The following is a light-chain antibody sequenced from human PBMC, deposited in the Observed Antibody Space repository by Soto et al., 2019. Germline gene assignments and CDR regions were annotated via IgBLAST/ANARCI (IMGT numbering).Light chain of an antibody. V-gene: IGLV1-40*01. CDR3: QSYDTSLSGWV. J-gene: IGLJ3*02. CDR1: SSNIGAGFD. Sequence: QSVLTQPPSVSGAPGQRVTISCTGSSSNIGAGFDVHWYQQLPGAAPKLLICGNINRPSGVPDRFSGSKSGTSASLAITGLQSEDEADYYCQSYDTSLSGWVLGGGTKLTVL. CDR2: GNI.